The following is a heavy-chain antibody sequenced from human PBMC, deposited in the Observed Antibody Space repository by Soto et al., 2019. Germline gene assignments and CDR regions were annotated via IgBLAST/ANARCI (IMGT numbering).Heavy chain of an antibody. CDR2: ISAYNGNT. J-gene: IGHJ6*03. CDR1: GYTFTSYG. D-gene: IGHD4-17*01. Sequence: QVQLVQSGAEVKKPGASVKVSCKASGYTFTSYGISWVRQAPGQGLDRMGWISAYNGNTNYAQKLQGRVTMTTGTAACNSNMALRSLRSEDTAVYYCARGRGRLRQRACPYYYMDVLGKGITVTVSS. CDR3: ARGRGRLRQRACPYYYMDV. V-gene: IGHV1-18*01.